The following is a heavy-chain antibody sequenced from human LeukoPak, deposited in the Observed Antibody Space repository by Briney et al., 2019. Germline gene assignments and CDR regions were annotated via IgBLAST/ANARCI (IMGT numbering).Heavy chain of an antibody. J-gene: IGHJ6*02. Sequence: GSLRLSCAASGYTFSSYSMNWVRQAPGKGLEWVSYISSSSSTIYYADSVKGRFTISRDNAKNSLYLQMNSLRDEDTAVYYCARNSGYDWDDYYYYYGMDVWGQGTTVTVSS. V-gene: IGHV3-48*02. CDR3: ARNSGYDWDDYYYYYGMDV. D-gene: IGHD5-12*01. CDR1: GYTFSSYS. CDR2: ISSSSSTI.